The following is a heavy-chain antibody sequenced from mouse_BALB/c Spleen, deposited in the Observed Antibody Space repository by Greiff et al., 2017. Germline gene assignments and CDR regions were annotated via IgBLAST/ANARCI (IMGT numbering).Heavy chain of an antibody. Sequence: VQLQQSGPGLVKPSQSLSLTCTVTGYSITSDYAWNWIRQFPGNKLEWMGYISYSGSTSYNPSLKSRISITRDTSKNQFFLQLNSVTTEDTATYYCARRIYGYDGRAWFAYWGQGTLVTVSA. D-gene: IGHD2-2*01. J-gene: IGHJ3*01. CDR3: ARRIYGYDGRAWFAY. CDR2: ISYSGST. CDR1: GYSITSDYA. V-gene: IGHV3-2*02.